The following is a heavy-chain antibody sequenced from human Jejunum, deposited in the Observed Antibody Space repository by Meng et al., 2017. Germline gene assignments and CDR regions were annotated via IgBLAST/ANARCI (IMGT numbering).Heavy chain of an antibody. CDR2: IIPIFGTA. D-gene: IGHD3-22*01. J-gene: IGHJ4*02. CDR1: GGTFSNYA. Sequence: QVQLVQSGAEVKKPGSSVKVSCRASGGTFSNYAINWVRQAPGQGLEWMGGIIPIFGTANYAQKFQGRVTITADVSTSTVYMDLSSLRSEDTAVYYCARQYDYDSSGYFYYFWGQGTLVTVSS. CDR3: ARQYDYDSSGYFYYF. V-gene: IGHV1-69*01.